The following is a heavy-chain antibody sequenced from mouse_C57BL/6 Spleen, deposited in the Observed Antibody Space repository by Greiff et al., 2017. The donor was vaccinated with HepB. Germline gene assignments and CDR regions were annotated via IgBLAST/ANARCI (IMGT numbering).Heavy chain of an antibody. CDR2: ISTYYGDA. V-gene: IGHV1-67*01. Sequence: QVHVKQSGPELVRPGVSVKISCKGSGYTFTDYAMHWVKQSHAKSLEWIGVISTYYGDASYNQKFKDKATMTVDKSSSTAYMELARLTSEDSAVYYCARETLSTMGTTEAYWGQGTLVTVSA. CDR3: ARETLSTMGTTEAY. D-gene: IGHD2-2*01. CDR1: GYTFTDYA. J-gene: IGHJ3*01.